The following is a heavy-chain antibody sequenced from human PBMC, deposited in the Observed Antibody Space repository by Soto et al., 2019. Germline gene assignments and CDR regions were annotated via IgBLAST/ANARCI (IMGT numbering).Heavy chain of an antibody. CDR1: GFTFSSYG. CDR3: ARDPYSSGWFFAFDI. Sequence: QVQLVESGGGVVQPGRSLRLSCAASGFTFSSYGMHWVRQAPGKGLEWVAVIWYDGSNKYYADSVKGRFTISRDNSKNTLYLQMNSRRAEDTAVYYCARDPYSSGWFFAFDIWGQGTMVTVSS. V-gene: IGHV3-33*01. J-gene: IGHJ3*02. CDR2: IWYDGSNK. D-gene: IGHD6-19*01.